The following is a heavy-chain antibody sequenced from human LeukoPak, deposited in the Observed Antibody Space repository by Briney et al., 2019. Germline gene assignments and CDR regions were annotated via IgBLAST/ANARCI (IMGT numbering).Heavy chain of an antibody. CDR2: ISGSGGST. CDR3: ARVRITMVRGVLYYYYMDV. CDR1: GFTFSSYA. Sequence: GGSLRLSCAASGFTFSSYAMSWVRQAPGKGLEWVSAISGSGGSTYYADSVKGRFTISRDNSKNSLYLQMNSLRAEDTAVYYCARVRITMVRGVLYYYYMDVWGKGTTVTVSS. V-gene: IGHV3-23*01. D-gene: IGHD3-10*01. J-gene: IGHJ6*03.